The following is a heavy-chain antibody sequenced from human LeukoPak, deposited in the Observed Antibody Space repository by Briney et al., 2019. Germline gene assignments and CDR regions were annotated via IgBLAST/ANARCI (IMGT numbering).Heavy chain of an antibody. D-gene: IGHD3-22*01. CDR1: GGTFSSYA. CDR3: ARDGIYYYDSSGYYFPGAFDI. V-gene: IGHV1-69*05. CDR2: IIPIFGTA. J-gene: IGHJ3*02. Sequence: SVKVSCKASGGTFSSYAISWVRQAPGQGLEWMGGIIPIFGTANYAQKFQGRVTITTDESTSTAYMELSSLRSEDTAVYYCARDGIYYYDSSGYYFPGAFDIWGQGTMVTVSS.